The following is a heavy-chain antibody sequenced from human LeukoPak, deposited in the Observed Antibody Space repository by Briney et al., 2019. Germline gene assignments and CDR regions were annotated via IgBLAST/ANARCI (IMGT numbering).Heavy chain of an antibody. CDR2: INPNSGGT. CDR3: ARGGYSDSRGSSDAFDI. J-gene: IGHJ3*02. CDR1: GYTFIGYF. Sequence: ASVKVSCKASGYTFIGYFMHWVRQAPGQWLEWMGRINPNSGGTNYAQRFQGRVTMTRDTSITTAYMELSRLRSDDTAIYYCARGGYSDSRGSSDAFDIWGQGTMVTVSS. D-gene: IGHD3-22*01. V-gene: IGHV1-2*06.